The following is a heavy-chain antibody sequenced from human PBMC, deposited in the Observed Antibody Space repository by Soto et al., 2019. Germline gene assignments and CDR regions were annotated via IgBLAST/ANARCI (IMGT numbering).Heavy chain of an antibody. Sequence: SETPSLTSTVSGGSISSYYWSWLRPPPGKGLEWIGYIYYSGSTNYNPSLKSRVTISVDTSKNQFSLKLSSVTAADTAVYYCARDISGDYYYYMDVWGKGTTVTVSS. J-gene: IGHJ6*03. CDR3: ARDISGDYYYYMDV. CDR2: IYYSGST. CDR1: GGSISSYY. V-gene: IGHV4-59*01. D-gene: IGHD2-15*01.